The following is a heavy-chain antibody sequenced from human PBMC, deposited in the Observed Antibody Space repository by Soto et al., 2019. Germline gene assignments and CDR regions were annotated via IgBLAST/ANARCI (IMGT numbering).Heavy chain of an antibody. D-gene: IGHD3-22*01. V-gene: IGHV4-34*01. CDR2: INHSGCT. CDR1: GGSFSAYY. CDR3: TRGSVDTVDSSGLYEY. Sequence: QVLLQQWGAGLLKPSETLSLTCDVYGGSFSAYYWSWIRQTPGKVRAWIREINHSGCTSYNPSLKRLVTISEDTAKSQFALKLTFVTAAERAGYYCTRGSVDTVDSSGLYEYWGQGTPVPVSS. J-gene: IGHJ4*02.